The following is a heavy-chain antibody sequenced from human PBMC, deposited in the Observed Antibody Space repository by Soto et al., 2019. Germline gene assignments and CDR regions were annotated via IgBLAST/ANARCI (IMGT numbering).Heavy chain of an antibody. Sequence: PSETLSLTCTVSGGSISSYYWSWIRQPPGKGLEWIGYIYYSGSTNYNPSLKSRVTISVDTSKNQFSLKLSSVTAADTAVYYCARVVGYYSNGNWFDPWGQGTLVTASS. D-gene: IGHD4-4*01. V-gene: IGHV4-59*01. CDR1: GGSISSYY. J-gene: IGHJ5*02. CDR3: ARVVGYYSNGNWFDP. CDR2: IYYSGST.